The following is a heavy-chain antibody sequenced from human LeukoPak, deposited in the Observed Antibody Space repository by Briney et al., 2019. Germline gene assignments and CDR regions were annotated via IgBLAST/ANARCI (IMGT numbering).Heavy chain of an antibody. Sequence: ASVKVSCKASGYTFTSYGISWVRQAPGQGLEWMGWTSAYNGNTNYAQKLQGRVTMTTDTSTSTAYMELRSLRSDDTAVYYCARSYYYDSSGYYYAPFDYWGQGTLVTVSS. CDR3: ARSYYYDSSGYYYAPFDY. J-gene: IGHJ4*02. D-gene: IGHD3-22*01. V-gene: IGHV1-18*01. CDR1: GYTFTSYG. CDR2: TSAYNGNT.